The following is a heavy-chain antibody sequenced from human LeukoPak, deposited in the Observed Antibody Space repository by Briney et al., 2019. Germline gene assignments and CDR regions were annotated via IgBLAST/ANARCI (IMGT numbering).Heavy chain of an antibody. J-gene: IGHJ5*02. CDR2: ISYDGSNK. CDR1: GFTFSSYA. V-gene: IGHV3-30*04. CDR3: AKDGGYYDILTGYEGDWFDP. Sequence: PGGSLRLSCAASGFTFSSYAMHWVRQAPGKGLEWVAVISYDGSNKYYADSVKGRFTISRDNSKNTLYLQMNSLRAEDTAVYYCAKDGGYYDILTGYEGDWFDPWGQGTLVTVSS. D-gene: IGHD3-9*01.